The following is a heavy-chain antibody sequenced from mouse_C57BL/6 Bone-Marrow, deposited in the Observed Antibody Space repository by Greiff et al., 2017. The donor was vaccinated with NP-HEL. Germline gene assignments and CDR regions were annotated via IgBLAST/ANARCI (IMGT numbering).Heavy chain of an antibody. CDR2: IYPRSGNT. CDR1: GYTFTSYG. CDR3: ARLTTVVVTRYFDV. J-gene: IGHJ1*03. V-gene: IGHV1-81*01. D-gene: IGHD1-1*01. Sequence: QVRLQQSGAELARPGASVKLSCKASGYTFTSYGISWVKQRTGQGLEWIGEIYPRSGNTYYNEKFKGKATLTADKSSSTAYMELRSLTSEDSAVYFCARLTTVVVTRYFDVWGTGTTVTVSS.